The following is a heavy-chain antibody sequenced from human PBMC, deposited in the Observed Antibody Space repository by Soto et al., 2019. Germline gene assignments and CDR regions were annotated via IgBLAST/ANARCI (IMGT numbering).Heavy chain of an antibody. CDR1: GFPSRSSS. Sequence: LSLSPAASGFPSRSSSLNWCRKAPAKGLAWVSYISSSSSTIYYADSVKGRFTISRDNAKNPLYLQMNSLRAEDNAVYYLASAAPPIDYGGEGTLVTVFS. J-gene: IGHJ4*02. V-gene: IGHV3-48*01. CDR3: ASAAPPIDY. D-gene: IGHD6-6*01. CDR2: ISSSSSTI.